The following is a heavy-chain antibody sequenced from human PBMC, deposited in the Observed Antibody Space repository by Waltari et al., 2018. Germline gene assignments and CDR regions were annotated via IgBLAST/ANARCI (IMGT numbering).Heavy chain of an antibody. D-gene: IGHD7-27*01. CDR3: ARYDLGPYYYYGMDV. V-gene: IGHV3-7*01. CDR1: GFTFSTYW. J-gene: IGHJ6*02. CDR2: INQDGSDK. Sequence: EVQLVESGGGLVQPGGSLRLSCAASGFTFSTYWMSWVRQAPGKGLEWVANINQDGSDKYYVDSVKGRVTISRDNAKNSLYLQMNSLRPEDTAVYYCARYDLGPYYYYGMDVWGQGTTVTASS.